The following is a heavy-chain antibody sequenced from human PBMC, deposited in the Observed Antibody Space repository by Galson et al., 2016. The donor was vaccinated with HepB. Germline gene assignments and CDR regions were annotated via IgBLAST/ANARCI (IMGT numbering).Heavy chain of an antibody. CDR2: IYNSGTT. CDR1: GGSIRSNRYY. J-gene: IGHJ4*02. V-gene: IGHV4-39*01. D-gene: IGHD6-13*01. CDR3: ARHAMRATAAGPGYFDF. Sequence: SETLSLTCYVSGGSIRSNRYYWGWIRQPPGKGLEWIGSIYNSGTTYYSPSLKSRILMSVDTSNNHFPLKLRSVTAPDTAVYYCARHAMRATAAGPGYFDFWGQGTLVPVSS.